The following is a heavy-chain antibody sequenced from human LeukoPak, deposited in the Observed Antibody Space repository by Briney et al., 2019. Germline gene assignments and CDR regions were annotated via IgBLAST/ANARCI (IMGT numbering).Heavy chain of an antibody. CDR1: GFTFSSYW. J-gene: IGHJ4*02. V-gene: IGHV3-7*01. D-gene: IGHD2-2*01. CDR3: AKDRTIVVVPAAMGDY. Sequence: GGSLRLSCAASGFTFSSYWMSWVRQAPGKGLEWVANIKQDGSEKYYVDSVKGRFTISRDNAKNSLYLQMNSLRAEDTAVYYCAKDRTIVVVPAAMGDYWGQGTLVTVSS. CDR2: IKQDGSEK.